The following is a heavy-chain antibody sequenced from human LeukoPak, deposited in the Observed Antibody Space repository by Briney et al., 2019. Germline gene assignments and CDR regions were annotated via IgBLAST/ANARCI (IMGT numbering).Heavy chain of an antibody. Sequence: GGSLRLSCAASGFTSSSYSMNWVRQAPGRGLEWVSSISSSSSYIYYADSVKGRFTISRDNAKNSLYLQMNSLRAEDTAVYYCARERGSYDSSGYYLDYWGQGTLVTVSS. D-gene: IGHD3-22*01. J-gene: IGHJ4*02. CDR1: GFTSSSYS. CDR3: ARERGSYDSSGYYLDY. CDR2: ISSSSSYI. V-gene: IGHV3-21*01.